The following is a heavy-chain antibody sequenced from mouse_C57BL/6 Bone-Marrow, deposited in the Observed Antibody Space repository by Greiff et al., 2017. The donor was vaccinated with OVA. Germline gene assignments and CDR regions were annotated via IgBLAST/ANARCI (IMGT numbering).Heavy chain of an antibody. Sequence: EVHLVESGGGLAQPGGSLKLSCAASGFTFSDYYMYWVRQTPEKRLEWVAYISNGGGSTYYPDTVQGRFTLSRDNAKNTLYLQMSRLKSEDTAMYYSARPSPNWDDAMDYWGQGTSVTVSS. CDR2: ISNGGGST. CDR1: GFTFSDYY. D-gene: IGHD4-1*01. J-gene: IGHJ4*01. CDR3: ARPSPNWDDAMDY. V-gene: IGHV5-12*01.